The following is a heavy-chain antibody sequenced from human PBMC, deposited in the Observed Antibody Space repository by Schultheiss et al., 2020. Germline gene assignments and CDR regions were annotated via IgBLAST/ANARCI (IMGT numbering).Heavy chain of an antibody. CDR2: IYTSGST. D-gene: IGHD3-22*01. CDR3: AREDYYDSSGYYFY. V-gene: IGHV4-4*07. Sequence: SETLSLTCTVSGGSISSYYWSWIRQPAGKGLEWIGRIYTSGSTNYNPSLKSRVTMSVDTSKNQFSLKLSSVTAADTAVYYCAREDYYDSSGYYFYWGQGTLVTVSS. CDR1: GGSISSYY. J-gene: IGHJ4*02.